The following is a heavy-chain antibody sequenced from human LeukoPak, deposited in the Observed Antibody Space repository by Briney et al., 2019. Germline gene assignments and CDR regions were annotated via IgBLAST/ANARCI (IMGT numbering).Heavy chain of an antibody. V-gene: IGHV4-39*01. Sequence: SETLSLTCTVSGGSINNNDYYWGWVRQSPGMGLEWIGSIYYSGYTYFNSSLKSRVTIAVDTSKNQFSLKLSSVTAADTAVYYCARIDYVEMDYWGQGTLVTVSS. CDR1: GGSINNNDYY. CDR2: IYYSGYT. D-gene: IGHD3-16*01. J-gene: IGHJ4*02. CDR3: ARIDYVEMDY.